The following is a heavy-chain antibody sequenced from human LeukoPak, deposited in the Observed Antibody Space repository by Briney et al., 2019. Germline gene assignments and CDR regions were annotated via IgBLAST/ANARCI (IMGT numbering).Heavy chain of an antibody. CDR3: ARERNWNWGV. CDR2: IIPIFGTA. Sequence: GASVTVSFKASGYTFTSYDINWVRQAPGQGLEWMGRIIPIFGTANYAQKFQCRVTSTTDESTSTAYMELSRLRSEDTDVYYCARERNWNWGVRGQGTLVTVSS. V-gene: IGHV1-69*05. D-gene: IGHD1-7*01. J-gene: IGHJ4*02. CDR1: GYTFTSYD.